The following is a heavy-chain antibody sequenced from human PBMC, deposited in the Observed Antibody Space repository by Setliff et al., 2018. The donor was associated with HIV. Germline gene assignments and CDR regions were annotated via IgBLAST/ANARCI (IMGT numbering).Heavy chain of an antibody. V-gene: IGHV5-51*01. Sequence: PGESLKISCKGSGYTFTSYWVDWVRQMPGKGLEWMGIVYPGDSEPRYSPSFQGQVTISADKSISTAYLQWSSLKASDTALYYCARLYDSNNYNGWFDFWGQGSLVTVSS. J-gene: IGHJ5*01. CDR2: VYPGDSEP. CDR3: ARLYDSNNYNGWFDF. D-gene: IGHD3-22*01. CDR1: GYTFTSYW.